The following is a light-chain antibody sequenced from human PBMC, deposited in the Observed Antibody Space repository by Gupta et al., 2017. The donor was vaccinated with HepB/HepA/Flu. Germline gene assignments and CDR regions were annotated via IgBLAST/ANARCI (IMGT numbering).Light chain of an antibody. V-gene: IGLV1-47*01. CDR2: RNN. CDR1: SSNIGTNY. CDR3: AAWDASMNGDV. Sequence: QSVVTQPSSASGTPGQRVTISCSGSSSNIGTNYVDWYQQCPGPAPKLLIYRNNQRNSGVPARFSGSKSGTSASLAISGVRADDGADYYCAAWDASMNGDVFGGGTKLTVL. J-gene: IGLJ3*02.